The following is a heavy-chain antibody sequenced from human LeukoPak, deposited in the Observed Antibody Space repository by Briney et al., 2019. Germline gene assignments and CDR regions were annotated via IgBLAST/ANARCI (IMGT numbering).Heavy chain of an antibody. J-gene: IGHJ5*02. CDR3: ARRGSIAYSWFDP. Sequence: SETLSLTCTVSGGSISSSSYYWGWIRQPPGKGLEWIGSIYYSGSTYYNPSLKSRVTISVDTSKNQFSLKLSSVTAADTAVYYCARRGSIAYSWFDPWGQGTLVTVSS. D-gene: IGHD6-6*01. CDR2: IYYSGST. CDR1: GGSISSSSYY. V-gene: IGHV4-39*01.